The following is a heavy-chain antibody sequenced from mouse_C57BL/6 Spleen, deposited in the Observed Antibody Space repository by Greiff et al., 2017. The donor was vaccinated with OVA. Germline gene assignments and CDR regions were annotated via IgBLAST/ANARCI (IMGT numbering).Heavy chain of an antibody. J-gene: IGHJ4*01. D-gene: IGHD1-1*01. CDR1: GYTFTDYN. V-gene: IGHV1-18*01. CDR3: ARSRDYYGSIPYYAMDY. CDR2: INPNNGGT. Sequence: EVQLQQSGPELVKPGASVKIPCKASGYTFTDYNMDWVKQSHGKSLEWIGDINPNNGGTIYNQKFKGKATLTVDKSSSTAYMELRSLTSEDTAVYYCARSRDYYGSIPYYAMDYWGQGTSVTVSS.